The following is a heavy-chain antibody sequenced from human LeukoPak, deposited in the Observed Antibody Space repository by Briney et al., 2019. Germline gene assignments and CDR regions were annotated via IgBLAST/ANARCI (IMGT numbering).Heavy chain of an antibody. D-gene: IGHD2-15*01. CDR3: AGRESCSGGICYYFDY. CDR1: DGSISSSGYY. CDR2: LFYGGSI. Sequence: PSETLSLTCTVSDGSISSSGYYWGWIRQPPGKGLEWIGSLFYGGSIYYNPSLKSRVTISVDTSKNQFSLKLSSVSAADTALYYCAGRESCSGGICYYFDYWGQGTLVTVSS. J-gene: IGHJ4*02. V-gene: IGHV4-39*01.